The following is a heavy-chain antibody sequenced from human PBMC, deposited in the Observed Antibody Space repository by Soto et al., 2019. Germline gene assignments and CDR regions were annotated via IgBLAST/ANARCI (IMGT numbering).Heavy chain of an antibody. J-gene: IGHJ4*02. CDR3: ARGREIFGAVTPFEY. V-gene: IGHV4-34*01. CDR2: INHTGST. CDR1: GAPFSGYY. D-gene: IGHD3-3*01. Sequence: SETLSLTCAVYGAPFSGYYWTWIRQPPGKGLEWIGEINHTGSTKYNPSLKSRVTISLDTSKDQFSLSLRSVTAADTAVYYCARGREIFGAVTPFEYWGQGTQVTVSS.